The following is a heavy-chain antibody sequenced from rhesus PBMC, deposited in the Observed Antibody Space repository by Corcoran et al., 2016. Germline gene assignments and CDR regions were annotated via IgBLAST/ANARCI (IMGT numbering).Heavy chain of an antibody. CDR2: LYGNSAST. J-gene: IGHJ3*01. CDR1: GGSISGGYG. CDR3: ARDAEGAFDF. Sequence: QVQLQESGPGLVKPSETLSLTCAVSGGSISGGYGWSWSRQPQGKGLEWIGYLYGNSASTNYNPSLKNRVTISKDTSKNQFSLKLSSVTAADTAVYYCARDAEGAFDFWGQGLRVTVSS. V-gene: IGHV4-76*01.